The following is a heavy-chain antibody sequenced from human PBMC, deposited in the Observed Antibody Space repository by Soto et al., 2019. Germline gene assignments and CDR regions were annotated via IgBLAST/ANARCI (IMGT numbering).Heavy chain of an antibody. J-gene: IGHJ5*02. Sequence: LVMQSVTCSVSGGSIGSYYWSRIRQPPGKGLEWIGYIYYSGSTNYNPSLKSRVTISVDTSKNQFSLKLSSVTAADTAVYYCERDPEGLDWFDPWGQGTLVTVSS. D-gene: IGHD2-21*01. CDR1: GGSIGSYY. CDR2: IYYSGST. V-gene: IGHV4-59*01. CDR3: ERDPEGLDWFDP.